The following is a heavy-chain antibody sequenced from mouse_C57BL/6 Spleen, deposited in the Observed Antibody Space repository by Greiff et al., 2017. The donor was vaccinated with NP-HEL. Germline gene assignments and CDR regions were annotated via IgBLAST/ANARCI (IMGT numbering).Heavy chain of an antibody. V-gene: IGHV1-55*01. J-gene: IGHJ4*01. CDR2: IYPGSGST. D-gene: IGHD2-12*01. CDR3: ALIRRGDYYAMDY. CDR1: GYTFTSYW. Sequence: QVQLQQPGAELVKPGASVKMSCKASGYTFTSYWITWVKQRPGQGLEWIGDIYPGSGSTNYNEKFKSKATLTVDTSSSTAYMQLSSLTSEDSAVYYCALIRRGDYYAMDYWGQGTSVTVSS.